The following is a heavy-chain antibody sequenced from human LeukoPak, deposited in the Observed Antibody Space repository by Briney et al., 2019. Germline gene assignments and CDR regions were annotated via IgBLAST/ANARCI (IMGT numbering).Heavy chain of an antibody. CDR1: GGTFSSYT. CDR2: IIPILGIA. J-gene: IGHJ6*03. Sequence: SVKVSCKASGGTFSSYTISWLRQAPGQGLEWMGRIIPILGIANYAQKFQGRVTITADKSTSTAYMELSSLRSEDTAVYYCASIYYYYYYMDVWGKGTTVTVSS. V-gene: IGHV1-69*02. CDR3: ASIYYYYYYMDV.